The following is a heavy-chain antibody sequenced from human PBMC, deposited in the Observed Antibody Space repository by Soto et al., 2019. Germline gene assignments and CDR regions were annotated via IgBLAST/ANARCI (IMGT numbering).Heavy chain of an antibody. CDR2: IIPIFGTA. Sequence: SVKVSCKASGGTFSSYAISWLRQAPGQGLEWMGGIIPIFGTANYAQKFQGRVTITADESTSTAYMELSSLRSEDTAVYYCARRQYYYYYGMDVWGQGTTVTVSS. V-gene: IGHV1-69*13. J-gene: IGHJ6*02. CDR3: ARRQYYYYYGMDV. CDR1: GGTFSSYA.